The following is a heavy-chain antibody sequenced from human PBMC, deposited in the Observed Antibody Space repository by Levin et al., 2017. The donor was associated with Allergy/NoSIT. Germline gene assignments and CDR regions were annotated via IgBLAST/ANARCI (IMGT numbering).Heavy chain of an antibody. Sequence: SETLSLTCTVSGGSISNYYWSWIRQPAGKGLEWIGRIYTSGTTNYNSSLKSRVTMSVDTSKNQFSLKLSSVTAADTAVYYCARGSSWGGGCGGDCYFDYWGQGTLVAVSS. V-gene: IGHV4-4*07. CDR2: IYTSGTT. J-gene: IGHJ4*02. D-gene: IGHD2-21*02. CDR3: ARGSSWGGGCGGDCYFDY. CDR1: GGSISNYY.